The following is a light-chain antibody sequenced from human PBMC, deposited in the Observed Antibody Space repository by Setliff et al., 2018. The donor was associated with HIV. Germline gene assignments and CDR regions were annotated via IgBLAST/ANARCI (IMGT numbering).Light chain of an antibody. V-gene: IGLV2-14*01. CDR1: STDIGGYDY. CDR3: STWTTSSTHV. CDR2: DVN. Sequence: QSVLTQPASVSGSPGQSITISCTGTSTDIGGYDYVSWYQHHTGKAPKLIIYDVNNRPSGVSDRFSGSKSGNTASLTISGLQADDEALYYCSTWTTSSTHVFGTGTKVTVL. J-gene: IGLJ1*01.